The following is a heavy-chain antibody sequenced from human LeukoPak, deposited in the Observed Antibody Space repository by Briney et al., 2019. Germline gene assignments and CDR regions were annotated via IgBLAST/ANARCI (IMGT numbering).Heavy chain of an antibody. CDR1: GFTFSSYA. V-gene: IGHV3-23*01. CDR2: ISGSDGST. Sequence: GSLRLSCAASGFTFSSYAMSWVRQAPGKGLEWVSAISGSDGSTYYADSVKGRFTISRDNSKNTLYLQMNSLRAEDTAVYYCAKDRMTLWFGELLFPNWFDPWGQGTLVTVSS. CDR3: AKDRMTLWFGELLFPNWFDP. D-gene: IGHD3-10*01. J-gene: IGHJ5*02.